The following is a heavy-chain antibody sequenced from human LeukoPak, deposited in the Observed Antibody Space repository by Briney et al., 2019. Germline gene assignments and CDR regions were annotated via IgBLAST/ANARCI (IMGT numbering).Heavy chain of an antibody. CDR1: GFTFSRYL. CDR3: VKDANYYDSSGYYDY. CDR2: ISTNGGST. Sequence: PGGSLRPSCSASGFTFSRYLMHWVRQAPGKGLEYVSAISTNGGSTYYADSVKGRFTISRDNSKNTLYLQMSSLRTEDTAVYYCVKDANYYDSSGYYDYWGQGTLVTVSS. V-gene: IGHV3-64D*06. J-gene: IGHJ4*02. D-gene: IGHD3-22*01.